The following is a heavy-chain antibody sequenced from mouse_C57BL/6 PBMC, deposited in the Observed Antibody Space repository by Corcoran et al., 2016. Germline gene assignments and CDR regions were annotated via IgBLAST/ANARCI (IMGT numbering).Heavy chain of an antibody. CDR2: IYPGSGNT. Sequence: QVRQKQSGAELVRPGASVKLSCKASGYTFTDYYINWVKQRPGQGLEWIARIYPGSGNTYYNEKFKGKATLTAEKSSSTAYMQLSSLTSEDSAVYFCARGITTVAGYFDVWGTGTTVTVSS. CDR3: ARGITTVAGYFDV. V-gene: IGHV1-76*01. CDR1: GYTFTDYY. J-gene: IGHJ1*03. D-gene: IGHD1-1*01.